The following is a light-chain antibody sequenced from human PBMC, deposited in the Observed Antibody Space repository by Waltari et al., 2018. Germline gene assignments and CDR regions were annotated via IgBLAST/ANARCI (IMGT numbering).Light chain of an antibody. Sequence: QSALTQPRSVSGSPGQSVTISCTGISSEVGDFNFVSWYQQHPGEAPKLMIYDVTKRPSGVPDRLSGSKSGNTASLTISGLQAEDEANYYCCSYIGTHTNWVVGGGTKLTVL. CDR3: CSYIGTHTNWV. CDR2: DVT. CDR1: SSEVGDFNF. J-gene: IGLJ3*02. V-gene: IGLV2-11*01.